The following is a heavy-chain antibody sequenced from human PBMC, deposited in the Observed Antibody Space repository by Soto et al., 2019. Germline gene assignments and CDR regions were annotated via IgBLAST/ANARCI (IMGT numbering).Heavy chain of an antibody. V-gene: IGHV1-18*01. CDR3: ARGGILLWFGELLDP. J-gene: IGHJ5*02. CDR2: ISAYNGNT. D-gene: IGHD3-10*01. CDR1: GYTFTSYG. Sequence: GASVKVSCKASGYTFTSYGISWVRQAPGQGLEWMGWISAYNGNTNYAQKLQGRVTMTTDTSTSTAYMELRSLRSDDTAVYYCARGGILLWFGELLDPWGQGTLVTVSS.